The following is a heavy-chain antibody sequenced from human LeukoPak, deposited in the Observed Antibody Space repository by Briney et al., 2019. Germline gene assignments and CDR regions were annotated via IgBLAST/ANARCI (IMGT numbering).Heavy chain of an antibody. J-gene: IGHJ4*02. CDR3: TRANWGLDH. CDR1: GFTFSGYY. CDR2: ISSDSTTI. D-gene: IGHD7-27*01. Sequence: GGSLRLSCVASGFTFSGYYMTWIRQAPGKGLEWVSYISSDSTTIDYGDSVKGRFTISRDNAKNSLYLQMDSLRAEDTAVYYCTRANWGLDHWGQGTLVTVSS. V-gene: IGHV3-11*04.